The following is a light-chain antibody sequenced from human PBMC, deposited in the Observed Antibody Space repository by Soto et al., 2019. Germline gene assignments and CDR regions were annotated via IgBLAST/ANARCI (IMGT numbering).Light chain of an antibody. CDR3: SSYTSSGTLVV. J-gene: IGLJ2*01. Sequence: QSALTQPASVSGSPGQSITISCTGTSSDVGGYNYVSWYQQHPGKAPKLMIYEVSNRPSGVSNRFSGSQSGNTASLTISGLQAEDEADYYCSSYTSSGTLVVFGGGTQLTVL. V-gene: IGLV2-14*01. CDR2: EVS. CDR1: SSDVGGYNY.